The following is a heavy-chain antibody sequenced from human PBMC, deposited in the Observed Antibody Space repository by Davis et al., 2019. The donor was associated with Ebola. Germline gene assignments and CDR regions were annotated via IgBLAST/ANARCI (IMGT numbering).Heavy chain of an antibody. D-gene: IGHD3-3*01. CDR1: GFSFEGYA. CDR3: ARVRITYDFWSGYYRTYYYGMDV. Sequence: HTGGSLRLSCAASGFSFEGYAMYWVRQAPGKGLVWVSRINSDGSSTSYADSVKGRFTISRDNSKNTLYLQMNSLRAEDTAVYYCARVRITYDFWSGYYRTYYYGMDVWGQGTTVTVSS. V-gene: IGHV3-74*01. CDR2: INSDGSST. J-gene: IGHJ6*02.